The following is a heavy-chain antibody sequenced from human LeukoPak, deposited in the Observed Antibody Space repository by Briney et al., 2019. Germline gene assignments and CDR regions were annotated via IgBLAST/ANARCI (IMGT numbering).Heavy chain of an antibody. D-gene: IGHD3-10*01. V-gene: IGHV3-23*01. CDR1: GFTVSSNY. CDR2: ISGSGAST. CDR3: AKDRAQTPLKY. J-gene: IGHJ4*02. Sequence: TGGSLRLSCAASGFTVSSNYMSWVRQAPGKGLEWVSAISGSGASTFYADSVKGRFTISRDNSKNTLYLQMNSLRAEDTAVYYCAKDRAQTPLKYWGQGTLVTVSS.